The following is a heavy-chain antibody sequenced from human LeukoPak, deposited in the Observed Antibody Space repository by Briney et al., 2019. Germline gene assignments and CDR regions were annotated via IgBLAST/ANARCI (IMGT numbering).Heavy chain of an antibody. Sequence: GASVKVSCKASGYTFTGYYMHWVRQAPGQGLEWMGWINPNSGGTNYAQKFQGRVTMTRDTSISTAYMELSSLRSEDTAVYYCATSQDLRTNVLDYWGQGTLVTVSS. CDR3: ATSQDLRTNVLDY. CDR1: GYTFTGYY. CDR2: INPNSGGT. V-gene: IGHV1-2*02. J-gene: IGHJ4*02. D-gene: IGHD1-14*01.